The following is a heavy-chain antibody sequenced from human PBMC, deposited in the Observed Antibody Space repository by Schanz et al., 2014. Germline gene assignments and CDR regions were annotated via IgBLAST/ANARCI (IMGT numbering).Heavy chain of an antibody. D-gene: IGHD6-19*01. CDR3: ATDYSGGGCHI. V-gene: IGHV3-23*01. J-gene: IGHJ3*02. CDR1: GFSFSDYS. CDR2: ITGSGGST. Sequence: EVQLLESGGGLVQPGGSLRLSCAASGFSFSDYSMSWVRQAPGKGLEWVSTITGSGGSTFYADSVKGRFTLSRDNSKNTVYLQMNSLRAEDTALYFCATDYSGGGCHIWGQGTMVTVSS.